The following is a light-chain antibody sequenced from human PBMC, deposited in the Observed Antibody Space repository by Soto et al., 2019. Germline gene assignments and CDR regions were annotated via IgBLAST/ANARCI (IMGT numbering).Light chain of an antibody. CDR1: SSDVGKYNL. V-gene: IGLV2-23*02. CDR3: CSYAGSSNVI. Sequence: QSVLTQPASVSGSPGQSITISCTGTSSDVGKYNLVSWYQQRPGKVPKLMIYDVTKRPSGVSIRFSGSQSGNTASLTISGLQAEDEADYYCCSYAGSSNVIFGGGTKLTVL. J-gene: IGLJ2*01. CDR2: DVT.